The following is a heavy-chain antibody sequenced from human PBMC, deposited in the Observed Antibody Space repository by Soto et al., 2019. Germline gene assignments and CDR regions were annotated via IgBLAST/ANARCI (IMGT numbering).Heavy chain of an antibody. CDR3: ASFYCSSTSCYGGVGYYFDY. V-gene: IGHV3-11*01. D-gene: IGHD2-2*01. CDR2: ISSSGSTI. J-gene: IGHJ4*02. CDR1: GFTFSDYY. Sequence: QVQLVESGGGLVKPGGSLRLSCAASGFTFSDYYMSWIRQAPGKGLEWVSYISSSGSTIYYADSVKGRFTISRDNAKNSLYLQMNSLSAEDTAVYYCASFYCSSTSCYGGVGYYFDYWGQGTLVTVSS.